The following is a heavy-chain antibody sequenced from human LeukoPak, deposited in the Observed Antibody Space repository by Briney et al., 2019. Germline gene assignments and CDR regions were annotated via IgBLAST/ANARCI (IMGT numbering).Heavy chain of an antibody. CDR3: ARPRRQYSSSGSSFDY. J-gene: IGHJ4*02. Sequence: SETLSLTCAVYGGSFSGYYWSWIRQPPGKGLEWIGEINHSGSTNYNPSLKSRVTISVDTSKNQFSLKLSSVTAADTAVYYCARPRRQYSSSGSSFDYWGQGTLVTVSS. D-gene: IGHD6-6*01. CDR1: GGSFSGYY. CDR2: INHSGST. V-gene: IGHV4-34*01.